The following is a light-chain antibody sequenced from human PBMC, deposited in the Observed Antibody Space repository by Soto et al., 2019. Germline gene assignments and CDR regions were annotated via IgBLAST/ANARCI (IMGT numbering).Light chain of an antibody. V-gene: IGKV3-20*01. CDR2: GAS. CDR1: QSVSNNY. Sequence: ETALTQFLGTLSPYLRAIASLSCRASQSVSNNYLAWYHQTPGQAPRLLIYGASNRATGIPDRFSGSGSGTDFTLTISRLEPEDFAVYYCQQYGSSGTFGQGTKVDIK. J-gene: IGKJ1*01. CDR3: QQYGSSGT.